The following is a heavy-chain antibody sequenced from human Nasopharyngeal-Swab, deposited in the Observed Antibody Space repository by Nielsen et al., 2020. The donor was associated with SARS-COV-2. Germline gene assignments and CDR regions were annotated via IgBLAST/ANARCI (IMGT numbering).Heavy chain of an antibody. D-gene: IGHD6-19*01. J-gene: IGHJ4*02. Sequence: GGSLRLSCAASGLAFRSYGMHWVRQAAGKGLEWVTVISHDGGKEYYADSVKGRFTISRDNSKNALYLQMNSLSPEDTATYCCAKDSGSGWFSLFDHGGRGT. V-gene: IGHV3-30*18. CDR3: AKDSGSGWFSLFDH. CDR2: ISHDGGKE. CDR1: GLAFRSYG.